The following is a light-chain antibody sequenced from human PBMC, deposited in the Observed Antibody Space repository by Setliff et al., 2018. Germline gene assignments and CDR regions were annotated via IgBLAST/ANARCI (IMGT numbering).Light chain of an antibody. V-gene: IGLV2-14*01. Sequence: QSALAQPASVSGSPGQSITISCTGTSSDVGAYNYVSWYQQHSGKAPKLVIYEVTNRPSGVSYRFSGSKSGNTASLTISGLQAEDEADYYCVSYTTIRTYVFGTGTKGTVL. J-gene: IGLJ1*01. CDR3: VSYTTIRTYV. CDR1: SSDVGAYNY. CDR2: EVT.